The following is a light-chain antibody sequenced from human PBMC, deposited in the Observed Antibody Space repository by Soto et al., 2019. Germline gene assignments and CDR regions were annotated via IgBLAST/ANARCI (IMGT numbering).Light chain of an antibody. Sequence: EIVLTQSPVTLSLSPGERATLSCGASQSVSSSNLAWYQQKPGQAPRLLIYAASSRAAGIPDRFTGSGSGTDFTLTISRLEPADFAMYYCQQYGSSPRTFGQGTKVDIK. CDR2: AAS. CDR3: QQYGSSPRT. CDR1: QSVSSSN. J-gene: IGKJ1*01. V-gene: IGKV3-20*01.